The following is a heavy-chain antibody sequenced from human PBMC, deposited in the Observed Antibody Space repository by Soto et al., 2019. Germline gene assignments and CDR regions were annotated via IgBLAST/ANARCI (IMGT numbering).Heavy chain of an antibody. Sequence: GESLKISCKGSGYSLTSYWISWVRQMPGKGLEWMGRIDPSDSYTNYSPSFQGHVTISADKSISTAYLQWSSLKASDTAMYYCARQETGTRSTWGQGTLVTVSS. CDR3: ARQETGTRST. V-gene: IGHV5-10-1*01. CDR2: IDPSDSYT. D-gene: IGHD1-1*01. J-gene: IGHJ5*02. CDR1: GYSLTSYW.